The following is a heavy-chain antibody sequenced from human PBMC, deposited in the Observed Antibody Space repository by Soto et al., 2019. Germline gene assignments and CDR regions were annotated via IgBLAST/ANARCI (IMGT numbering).Heavy chain of an antibody. V-gene: IGHV1-18*01. CDR3: AKGRYCRGGSCYPDFCGMVV. Sequence: QVQLVQSGAEVKKPGASVKVSCKASGYTFTSYGISWVRQAPGQGLGWMGWISAYNGNTNYAQKLQGRVTMTIVTSTSTACMELRSVRSADTAVYYCAKGRYCRGGSCYPDFCGMVVWRQGSTVTVSS. CDR2: ISAYNGNT. CDR1: GYTFTSYG. J-gene: IGHJ6*02. D-gene: IGHD2-15*01.